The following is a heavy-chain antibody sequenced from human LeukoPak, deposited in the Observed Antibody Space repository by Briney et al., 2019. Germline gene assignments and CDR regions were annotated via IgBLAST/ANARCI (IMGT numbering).Heavy chain of an antibody. CDR1: GGSISGYY. D-gene: IGHD3-10*01. J-gene: IGHJ4*02. CDR2: IHTSGNN. Sequence: SETLSLTCTVSGGSISGYYWSWIRQPPGKGLEWIGYIHTSGNNNYNPSLKSQVTTSVDASKNQFALKLSSVTAADTAVYYCARQAYYSGSGSWTGFDYWGQGTLVTVSS. CDR3: ARQAYYSGSGSWTGFDY. V-gene: IGHV4-4*09.